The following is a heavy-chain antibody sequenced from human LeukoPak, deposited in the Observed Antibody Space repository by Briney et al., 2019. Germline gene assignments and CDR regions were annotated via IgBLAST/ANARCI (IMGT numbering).Heavy chain of an antibody. CDR2: ISGSGGST. CDR1: GFTFSSYA. J-gene: IGHJ2*01. V-gene: IGHV3-23*01. Sequence: PGGSLRLSCAASGFTFSSYAMSWVRRAPGKGLEWVSAISGSGGSTYYADSVKGRFTISRDNSKNTLYLQMNSLRAEDTAVYYCAKDSNSSWYWYFDLWGRGTLVTVSS. D-gene: IGHD6-13*01. CDR3: AKDSNSSWYWYFDL.